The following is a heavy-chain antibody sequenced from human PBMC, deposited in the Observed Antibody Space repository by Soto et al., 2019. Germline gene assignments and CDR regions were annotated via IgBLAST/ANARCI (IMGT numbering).Heavy chain of an antibody. CDR3: SRVSCTSTNCLYYFDY. J-gene: IGHJ4*02. V-gene: IGHV3-49*03. CDR2: IRSKDFGGTG. Sequence: PGGSLRLSCTASGFTFGDYAMSWFRQAPGKGLQWVGFIRSKDFGGTGEYAASVKGRFTISRDDSKSIAYLQMNSLITEDTAVYYCSRVSCTSTNCLYYFDYWGQGTRVTVSS. CDR1: GFTFGDYA. D-gene: IGHD2-2*01.